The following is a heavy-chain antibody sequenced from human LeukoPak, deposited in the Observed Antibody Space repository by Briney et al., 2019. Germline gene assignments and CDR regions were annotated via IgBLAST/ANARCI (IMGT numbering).Heavy chain of an antibody. J-gene: IGHJ3*02. CDR2: ISSRSSYI. D-gene: IGHD3-22*01. Sequence: GESLKLSCAASGFTFSSYSMNWVRQAPGKGLEWVSSISSRSSYIYNAESVKGRFPIYRDNAKNPLYLQMNSLRAEDTAVYYCTRDRDDDSSGSIDDAFDIWGQGTMLTVSS. CDR1: GFTFSSYS. CDR3: TRDRDDDSSGSIDDAFDI. V-gene: IGHV3-21*01.